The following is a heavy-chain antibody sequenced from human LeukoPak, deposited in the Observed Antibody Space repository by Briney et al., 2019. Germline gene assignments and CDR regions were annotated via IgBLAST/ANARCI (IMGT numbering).Heavy chain of an antibody. J-gene: IGHJ3*02. CDR3: ASPYCSGGTCYAHDAFDI. Sequence: GASVKVSCKASGYTFTSYDINWVRQATGQGLEWMGWISVYNGNTNYAQKLQGRVTMTTDTSTSTAYMELRSLRSDDTAVYYCASPYCSGGTCYAHDAFDIWGQGTMVTVSS. V-gene: IGHV1-18*01. D-gene: IGHD2-15*01. CDR1: GYTFTSYD. CDR2: ISVYNGNT.